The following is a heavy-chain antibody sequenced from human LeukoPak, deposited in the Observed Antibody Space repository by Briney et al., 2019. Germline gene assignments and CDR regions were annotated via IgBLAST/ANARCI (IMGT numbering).Heavy chain of an antibody. J-gene: IGHJ6*03. Sequence: GASVKVSCKASGYTFTSYYMHWVRQAPGQGLEWMGIINPSAGSTYYAQKFQGRVTMIRDTSTSTVYMELSSLRSEDTDVYYCARTITSLNYYYMDVWGKGTTVTVSS. CDR2: INPSAGST. CDR1: GYTFTSYY. CDR3: ARTITSLNYYYMDV. D-gene: IGHD3-16*01. V-gene: IGHV1-46*01.